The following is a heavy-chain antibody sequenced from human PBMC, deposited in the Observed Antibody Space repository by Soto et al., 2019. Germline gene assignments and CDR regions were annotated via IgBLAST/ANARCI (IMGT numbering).Heavy chain of an antibody. J-gene: IGHJ4*02. CDR1: GGSISSYH. Sequence: PSETLSLTCTVSGGSISSYHWSWIRQPPGKGLEWIGYIYYSGSTNYNPSLKSRVTISVDTSKNQFSLKLSSVTAADTAVYYCARGRVTAGPFDYWGQGTLVTVSS. V-gene: IGHV4-59*01. CDR2: IYYSGST. D-gene: IGHD6-13*01. CDR3: ARGRVTAGPFDY.